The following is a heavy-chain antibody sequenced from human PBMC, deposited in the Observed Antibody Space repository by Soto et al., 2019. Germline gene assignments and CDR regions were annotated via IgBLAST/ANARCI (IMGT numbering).Heavy chain of an antibody. CDR3: ARSIAAPLDFDY. CDR1: GFTFDDYG. Sequence: GGSLRPSCAASGFTFDDYGMSWVRQAPGKGLEWVSGINWNGGSTGYADSVKGRFTISRDNAKNSLYLQMNSLRVEDTALYYCARSIAAPLDFDYWGQGTLVTVSS. J-gene: IGHJ4*02. CDR2: INWNGGST. V-gene: IGHV3-20*04. D-gene: IGHD6-6*01.